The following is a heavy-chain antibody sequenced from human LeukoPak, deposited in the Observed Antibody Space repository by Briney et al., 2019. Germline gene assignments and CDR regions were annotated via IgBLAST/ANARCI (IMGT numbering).Heavy chain of an antibody. V-gene: IGHV4-61*02. CDR2: IYTSGST. D-gene: IGHD6-6*01. CDR1: GGSISSGSYY. CDR3: ARDNIAARGGMDV. Sequence: SETLSLTCTVSGGSISSGSYYWSWIRQPAGKGLEWIGRIYTSGSTNYNPSLKSRVTISVDTSKNQFSLKLSSVTAADTAVYYCARDNIAARGGMDVWAKGPRSPSP. J-gene: IGHJ6*02.